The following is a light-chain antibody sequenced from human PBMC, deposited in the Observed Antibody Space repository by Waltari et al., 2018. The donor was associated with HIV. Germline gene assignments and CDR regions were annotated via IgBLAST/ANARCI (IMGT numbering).Light chain of an antibody. Sequence: QSALTQPASVSGSPGQSLTISCTGTSSDVGGYNYISWYHQHPGKAPQLMIYDVSNRPAGVSNRFSGSKTGNTASLTISGPQAEEEADYDCSSYTSSSSVVFGGGTKLTVL. V-gene: IGLV2-14*01. J-gene: IGLJ2*01. CDR3: SSYTSSSSVV. CDR2: DVS. CDR1: SSDVGGYNY.